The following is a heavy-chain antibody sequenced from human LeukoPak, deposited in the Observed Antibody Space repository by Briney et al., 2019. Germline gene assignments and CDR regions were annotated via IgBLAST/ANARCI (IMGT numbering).Heavy chain of an antibody. J-gene: IGHJ4*02. D-gene: IGHD3-22*01. V-gene: IGHV3-11*01. Sequence: SGGSLRLSCAASGFTFSDYYMSWIRQAPGKGLEWVSYISSSGSTIYYADSVKGRFTISRDNAKNSLYLQMNSLRAEDTAVYYCARDLFYDSSGYQGYWGQGTLVTVPS. CDR3: ARDLFYDSSGYQGY. CDR1: GFTFSDYY. CDR2: ISSSGSTI.